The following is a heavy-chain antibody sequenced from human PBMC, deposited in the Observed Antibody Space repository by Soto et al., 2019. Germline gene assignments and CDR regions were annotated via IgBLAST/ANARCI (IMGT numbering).Heavy chain of an antibody. Sequence: PSETLSLTCTVSGGSISSSSYYWGWIRQPPGKGLEWIGSIYYSGSTYYNPSLKSRVTISVDTSKNQFSLKLSSVTAADTAVYYCARHRYSYGYGPKYYFDYWGQGTLVTVSS. J-gene: IGHJ4*02. CDR2: IYYSGST. V-gene: IGHV4-39*01. CDR3: ARHRYSYGYGPKYYFDY. D-gene: IGHD5-18*01. CDR1: GGSISSSSYY.